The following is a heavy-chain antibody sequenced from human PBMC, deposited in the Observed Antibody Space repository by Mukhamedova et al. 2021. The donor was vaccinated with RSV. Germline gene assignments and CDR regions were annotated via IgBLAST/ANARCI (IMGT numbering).Heavy chain of an antibody. Sequence: VRQMPGKGLEWMGIIYPGDSDTRYSPSFQGQVTISADKSISTAYLQWSSLKASDTAMYYCASKVAGAFDYWGQGTLATVSS. CDR2: IYPGDSDT. D-gene: IGHD6-19*01. J-gene: IGHJ4*02. V-gene: IGHV5-51*01. CDR3: ASKVAGAFDY.